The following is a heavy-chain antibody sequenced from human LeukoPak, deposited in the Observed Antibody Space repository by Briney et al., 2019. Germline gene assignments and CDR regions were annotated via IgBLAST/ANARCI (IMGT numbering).Heavy chain of an antibody. CDR1: GFTFSTYG. CDR3: ARGAITMVRGVMGY. D-gene: IGHD3-10*01. J-gene: IGHJ4*02. V-gene: IGHV3-30*02. CDR2: IRYDGSNK. Sequence: GSLRLSCAASGFTFSTYGMHWVRQAPGKGLEWVAFIRYDGSNKYYADSVKGRFTISRDNSKNTLYLQMNSLRAEDTAVYYCARGAITMVRGVMGYWGQGTLVTVSS.